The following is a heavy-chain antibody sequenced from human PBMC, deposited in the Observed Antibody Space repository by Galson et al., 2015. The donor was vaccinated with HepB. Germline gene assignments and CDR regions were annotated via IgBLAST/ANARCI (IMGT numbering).Heavy chain of an antibody. CDR3: VKEGSWFGGDWFDP. J-gene: IGHJ5*02. CDR1: GFIFRHHA. CDR2: INGRGSTR. Sequence: SLRLSCAGSGFIFRHHAMAWIRQAPGKGLEWVSGINGRGSTRSYSDAVKGRFSISRDNSKNIVFLQMDNLRTEDTAVYYCVKEGSWFGGDWFDPWGQGALVTVS. V-gene: IGHV3-23*01. D-gene: IGHD3-16*01.